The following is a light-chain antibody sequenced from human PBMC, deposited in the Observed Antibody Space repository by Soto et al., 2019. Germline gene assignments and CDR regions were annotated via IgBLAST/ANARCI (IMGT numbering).Light chain of an antibody. Sequence: QLVLTQPPSVSGAPGQRVSISCTGSSSNIGAGYDVHWYEHLPGTAPKLLIYQNNNRPSGVPDRFSGSKSGTSALLAITGLQAEDEADYYCQSYDSSLSAVVFGGGTKLTVL. J-gene: IGLJ2*01. CDR2: QNN. V-gene: IGLV1-40*01. CDR3: QSYDSSLSAVV. CDR1: SSNIGAGYD.